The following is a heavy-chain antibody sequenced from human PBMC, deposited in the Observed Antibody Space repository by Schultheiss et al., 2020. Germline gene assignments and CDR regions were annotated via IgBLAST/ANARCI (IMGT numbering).Heavy chain of an antibody. D-gene: IGHD5-24*01. Sequence: GESLKISCAASGFTVSSTYMTWIRQAPGKGLEWVSVIYAGGSTYYADSVKGRFTLSRDNSKNTLFLQMTSLRAEDTAVYYCARGVADGYNYKGNFDYWGQGTLVTVSS. V-gene: IGHV3-53*01. CDR3: ARGVADGYNYKGNFDY. CDR1: GFTVSSTY. CDR2: IYAGGST. J-gene: IGHJ4*02.